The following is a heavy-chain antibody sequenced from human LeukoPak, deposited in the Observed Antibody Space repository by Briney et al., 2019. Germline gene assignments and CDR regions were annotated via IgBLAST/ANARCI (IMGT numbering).Heavy chain of an antibody. J-gene: IGHJ6*02. CDR3: ARADWDIVVVHYYYGMDV. Sequence: GGSLRPSCAASGFTFSSYAMSWVRQAPGKGLEWVSSISSSSSYIYYADSVKGRFTISRDNAKNSLYLQMNSLRAEDAAVYYCARADWDIVVVHYYYGMDVWGQGTTVTVSS. D-gene: IGHD2-2*01. CDR1: GFTFSSYA. CDR2: ISSSSSYI. V-gene: IGHV3-21*01.